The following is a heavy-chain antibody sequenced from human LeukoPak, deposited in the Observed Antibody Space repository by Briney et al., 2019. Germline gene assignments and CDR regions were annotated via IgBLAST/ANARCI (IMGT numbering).Heavy chain of an antibody. CDR3: ARAQQLTYFDY. J-gene: IGHJ4*02. CDR2: IYTSGST. V-gene: IGHV4-61*02. Sequence: PSETLSLTXTVSGGSISSGSYYWSWIRQPAGKGLEWIGRIYTSGSTNYNPSLKSRVTISVDTSENQFSLKLSSVTAADTAVYYCARAQQLTYFDYWGQGTLVTVSS. CDR1: GGSISSGSYY. D-gene: IGHD6-13*01.